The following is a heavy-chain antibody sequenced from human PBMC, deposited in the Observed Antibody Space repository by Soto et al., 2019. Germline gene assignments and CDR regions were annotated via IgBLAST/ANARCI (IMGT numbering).Heavy chain of an antibody. CDR1: GGSISSSSYY. J-gene: IGHJ6*03. D-gene: IGHD4-17*01. Sequence: SETLSLTCTVSGGSISSSSYYWGWIRQPPGKGLEWIGSIYYSGSTYYNPSLKSRVTISVDTSKNQFSLKLSSVTAADTAVYYCARPLNGDYYYYYYMDVWGKGTTVTVSS. V-gene: IGHV4-39*01. CDR3: ARPLNGDYYYYYYMDV. CDR2: IYYSGST.